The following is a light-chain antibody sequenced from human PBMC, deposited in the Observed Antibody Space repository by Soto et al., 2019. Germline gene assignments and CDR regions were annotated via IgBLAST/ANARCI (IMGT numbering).Light chain of an antibody. CDR3: SSFKGTNSFV. CDR1: SSDVGSYNY. V-gene: IGLV2-8*01. CDR2: EVS. Sequence: QSALSQPPTASGSPGQSVTISCTGTSSDVGSYNYVCWYQQHPGKAPKLMIYEVSKRPSGVPDRFSGSKSGNTASLTVSGLQAEDEAEYYCSSFKGTNSFVFGTGTKLTVL. J-gene: IGLJ1*01.